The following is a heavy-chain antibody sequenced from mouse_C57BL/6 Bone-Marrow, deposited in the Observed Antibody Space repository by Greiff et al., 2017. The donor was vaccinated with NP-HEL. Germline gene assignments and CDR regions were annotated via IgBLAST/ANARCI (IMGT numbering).Heavy chain of an antibody. CDR3: AKHVITTVVGGYYFDY. Sequence: VKLQESGPGLVAPSQSLSITCTVSGFSLTSYGVDWVRQPPGKGLEWLGVIWGGGSTNYNSALMSRLSISKDNSKSQVFLKMNSLQTDDTAMYYCAKHVITTVVGGYYFDYWGQGTTLTVSS. V-gene: IGHV2-9*01. CDR1: GFSLTSYG. J-gene: IGHJ2*01. D-gene: IGHD1-1*01. CDR2: IWGGGST.